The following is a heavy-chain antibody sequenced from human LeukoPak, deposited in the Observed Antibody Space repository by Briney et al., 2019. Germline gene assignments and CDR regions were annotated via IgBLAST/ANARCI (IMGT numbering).Heavy chain of an antibody. V-gene: IGHV4-34*01. CDR3: AANRYYDVLTGYHYFDY. CDR1: GGSFSGYY. Sequence: SETLSLTCAVYGGSFSGYYWSWIRQPPGKGLEWIGEINHSGSTNYNPSLKSRVTISVDTSKNQFSLKLSSVTAADTAVYYCAANRYYDVLTGYHYFDYWGQGTLVTVSP. CDR2: INHSGST. J-gene: IGHJ4*02. D-gene: IGHD3-9*01.